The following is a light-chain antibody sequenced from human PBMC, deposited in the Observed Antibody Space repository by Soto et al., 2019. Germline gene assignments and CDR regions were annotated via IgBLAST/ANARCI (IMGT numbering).Light chain of an antibody. J-gene: IGLJ2*01. Sequence: QSALTQPASVSGSPGQSITISCTGTSSDVGGYNYVCWYQQHPGKAPKLIIYEVTNRPSGVSNRFSASKSGNTASLSISGLQAEDEADYYCSSYTSSGTVVFGGGTKVTVL. CDR3: SSYTSSGTVV. CDR2: EVT. V-gene: IGLV2-14*03. CDR1: SSDVGGYNY.